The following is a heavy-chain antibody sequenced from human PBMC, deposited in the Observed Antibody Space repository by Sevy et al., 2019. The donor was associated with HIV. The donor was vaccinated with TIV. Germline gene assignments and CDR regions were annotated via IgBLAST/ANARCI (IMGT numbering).Heavy chain of an antibody. D-gene: IGHD1-26*01. V-gene: IGHV3-7*01. CDR2: IKQDGSEK. Sequence: QLGGSLRLSCAASGFTFSSYWMSWVRQAPGKGLEWVANIKQDGSEKYYVDSVKGRFTISRDNAKNSLYLQMNSLRAEDTAVYYCARAPTDFIVGATEGYYYYYGMDVWGQGTTVTVSS. CDR3: ARAPTDFIVGATEGYYYYYGMDV. J-gene: IGHJ6*02. CDR1: GFTFSSYW.